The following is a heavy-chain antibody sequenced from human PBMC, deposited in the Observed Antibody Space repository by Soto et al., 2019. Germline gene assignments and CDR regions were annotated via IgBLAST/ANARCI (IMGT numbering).Heavy chain of an antibody. CDR3: AKVPNWGYSYYFDY. V-gene: IGHV3-23*01. J-gene: IGHJ4*02. CDR2: ISSSGDNT. D-gene: IGHD7-27*01. CDR1: GFTFSNYA. Sequence: GGSLRLSCAASGFTFSNYAMSWVRQAPGKGLEWVSTISSSGDNTYYADSVKGRLTISRDNSKNTLYLQMYSLRADDTAIYYCAKVPNWGYSYYFDYWDQGTLVTVSS.